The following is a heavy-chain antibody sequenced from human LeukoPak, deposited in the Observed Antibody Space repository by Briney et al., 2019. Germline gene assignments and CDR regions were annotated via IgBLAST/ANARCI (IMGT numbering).Heavy chain of an antibody. CDR2: IRYDGSNK. V-gene: IGHV3-30*02. CDR1: GFTFSSYG. Sequence: GGSLRLSCAASGFTFSSYGMHWVRQAPGKGLEWVAFIRYDGSNKYYAGSVKGRFTISRDNSKNTLYLQMNSLRAEDTAVYYCAVSYGGNSGHDAFDIWGQGTMVTVSS. CDR3: AVSYGGNSGHDAFDI. D-gene: IGHD4-23*01. J-gene: IGHJ3*02.